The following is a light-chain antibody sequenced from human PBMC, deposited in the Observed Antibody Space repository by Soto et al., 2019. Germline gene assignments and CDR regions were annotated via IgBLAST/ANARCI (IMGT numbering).Light chain of an antibody. V-gene: IGKV3-11*01. Sequence: EIVLTQSPATLSLSPGERATLSCRASQSVSSHLTWYQQKPGQPPRLLIYDASNRASGIAARFSGSVSGTDYILTISSLEPEDFAVYYCQQRTNWRLTFGGGTKVEIK. CDR2: DAS. J-gene: IGKJ4*01. CDR3: QQRTNWRLT. CDR1: QSVSSH.